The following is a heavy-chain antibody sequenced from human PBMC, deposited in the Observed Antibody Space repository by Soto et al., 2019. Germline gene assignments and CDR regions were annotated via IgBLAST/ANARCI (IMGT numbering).Heavy chain of an antibody. Sequence: QITLKESGPTLVRPTQTLTLTCTFSGFSLSTGGVGVGWIRQPPGKALEWLALIYWNEDDRYSPSLRNRLSITKGTSRNQVHLTLTNVDPVDTGTYYCAHRRTFGGVIVFDQWGPGTLVTVSS. V-gene: IGHV2-5*01. D-gene: IGHD3-16*02. CDR3: AHRRTFGGVIVFDQ. CDR1: GFSLSTGGVG. CDR2: IYWNEDD. J-gene: IGHJ4*02.